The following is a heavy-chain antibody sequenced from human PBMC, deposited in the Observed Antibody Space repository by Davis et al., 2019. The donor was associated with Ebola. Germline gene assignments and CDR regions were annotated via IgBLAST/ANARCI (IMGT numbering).Heavy chain of an antibody. CDR1: GGSVTSTSYS. CDR3: AGLSPLGTTVDY. J-gene: IGHJ4*02. CDR2: VFNGGNT. D-gene: IGHD1-7*01. V-gene: IGHV4-39*01. Sequence: PGGSLRLSCTVSGGSVTSTSYSWGWVRQPPGKGLEWIANVFNGGNTFYSPSLKSRISISVGTSTNQFSMKLTSVTAADTALYYCAGLSPLGTTVDYWGQGILVSVSS.